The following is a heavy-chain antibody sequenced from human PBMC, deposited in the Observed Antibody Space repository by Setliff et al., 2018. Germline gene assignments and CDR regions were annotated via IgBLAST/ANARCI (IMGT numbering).Heavy chain of an antibody. CDR2: IYTSGST. J-gene: IGHJ5*01. CDR3: VRDLPELTGRSFDP. CDR1: GDSLSGYY. V-gene: IGHV4-4*07. D-gene: IGHD7-27*01. Sequence: SETLSLTCAVYGDSLSGYYWTWIRQPAGKGLEWIGRIYTSGSTNYNPSLKSRVTMSIDTSKNQFSLKLTSVTAADTAVYYCVRDLPELTGRSFDPWGQGTQVTVSS.